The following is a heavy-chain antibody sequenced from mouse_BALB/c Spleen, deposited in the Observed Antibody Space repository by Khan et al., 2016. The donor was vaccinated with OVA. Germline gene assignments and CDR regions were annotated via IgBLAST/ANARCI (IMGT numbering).Heavy chain of an antibody. Sequence: QVQLQQPRAALAKPGASVKMSCKASGYTFSTYWMHWVKQRPGQGLEWIGYINPTSGYTDYNEKFKDKATLSADKSSSTAYMQLSRLTSEDSAVYYCTRGRIDYWGQGTTLTVSS. CDR1: GYTFSTYW. D-gene: IGHD1-1*01. J-gene: IGHJ2*01. CDR3: TRGRIDY. V-gene: IGHV1-7*01. CDR2: INPTSGYT.